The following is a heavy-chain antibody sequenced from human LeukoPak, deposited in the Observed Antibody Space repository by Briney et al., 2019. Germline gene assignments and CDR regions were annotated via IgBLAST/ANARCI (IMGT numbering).Heavy chain of an antibody. V-gene: IGHV4-59*01. CDR2: IYYSGST. CDR1: GGSISSYY. Sequence: SETLSLTCTVSGGSISSYYWSWIRQPPGKGLEWIGYIYYSGSTNYNPPLKSRVTISVDTSKNQFSLKLSSVTAADTAVYYCARDRSRSSGYYYVNFYWYFDLWGRGTLVTVSS. J-gene: IGHJ2*01. D-gene: IGHD3-22*01. CDR3: ARDRSRSSGYYYVNFYWYFDL.